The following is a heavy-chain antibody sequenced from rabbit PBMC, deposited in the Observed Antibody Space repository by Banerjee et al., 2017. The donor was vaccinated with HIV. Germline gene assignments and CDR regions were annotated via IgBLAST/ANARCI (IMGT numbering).Heavy chain of an antibody. CDR3: ASYGGYRYAEFNL. CDR1: GFSFSSSDW. Sequence: QEQLVESGGGLVKPGASLTLTCTASGFSFSSSDWICWVRQAPGKGLEWIGCIYTGSGSAYYASWAKGRFTISKTSSTTVTLQMTSLTAADTATYFCASYGGYRYAEFNLWGQGTLVTVS. V-gene: IGHV1S45*01. CDR2: IYTGSGSA. D-gene: IGHD6-1*01. J-gene: IGHJ4*01.